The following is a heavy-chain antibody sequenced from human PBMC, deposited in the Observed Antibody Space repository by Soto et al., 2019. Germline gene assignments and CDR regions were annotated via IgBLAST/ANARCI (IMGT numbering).Heavy chain of an antibody. CDR2: IYYSGNT. CDR1: GGSVSNGVYY. CDR3: ARAYYYYYYMDV. J-gene: IGHJ6*03. Sequence: SETLSVTCTVSGGSVSNGVYYWSWIRQHPGKGLEWIGYIYYSGNTYYNPSLESRVTISVDTSKNQFSLRLSSVSAADTAVYYCARAYYYYYYMDVWGKGTTVTVSS. V-gene: IGHV4-31*03.